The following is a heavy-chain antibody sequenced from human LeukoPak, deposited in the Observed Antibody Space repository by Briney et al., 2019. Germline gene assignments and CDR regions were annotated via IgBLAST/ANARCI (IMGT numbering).Heavy chain of an antibody. CDR3: ARDLTGSAAAGTSYYYYYGMDV. CDR2: IYYSGST. J-gene: IGHJ6*04. CDR1: GGSISRYY. V-gene: IGHV4-59*01. D-gene: IGHD6-13*01. Sequence: SETLSLTCTVSGGSISRYYWSWIRQPPGKGLGWIGYIYYSGSTNYNPSLKSRVTISVDTSKNQFSLKLSSVTAADTAVYYCARDLTGSAAAGTSYYYYYGMDVWGKATTVTVSS.